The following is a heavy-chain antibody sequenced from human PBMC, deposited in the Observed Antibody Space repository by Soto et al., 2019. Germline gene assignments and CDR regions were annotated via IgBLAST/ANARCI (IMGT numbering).Heavy chain of an antibody. V-gene: IGHV5-51*01. D-gene: IGHD2-15*01. Sequence: LGESLKISCKGSGYSFTSYWIGWVRQMPGKGLEWMGIIYPGDSDTRYSPSFQGQVTISADKSISTAYLQWSSLKASDTAMYYCARHIGGGSWYYYYYGMDVWGQGTTVTVSS. CDR1: GYSFTSYW. J-gene: IGHJ6*02. CDR2: IYPGDSDT. CDR3: ARHIGGGSWYYYYYGMDV.